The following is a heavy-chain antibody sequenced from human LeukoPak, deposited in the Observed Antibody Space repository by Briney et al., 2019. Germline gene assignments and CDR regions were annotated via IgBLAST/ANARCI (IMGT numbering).Heavy chain of an antibody. D-gene: IGHD5-18*01. Sequence: GSLRLSCAASGLTFSNYAMTWVRQPPGKGLEWIGEINHSGSTNYNPSLKSRVTISVDTSKNQFSLKLSSVTAADTAVYYCARYSYGHYFDYWGQGTLVTVSS. CDR3: ARYSYGHYFDY. J-gene: IGHJ4*02. CDR2: INHSGST. V-gene: IGHV4-34*01. CDR1: GLTFSNYA.